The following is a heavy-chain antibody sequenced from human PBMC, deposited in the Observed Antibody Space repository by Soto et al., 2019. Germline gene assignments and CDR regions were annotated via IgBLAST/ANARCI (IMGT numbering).Heavy chain of an antibody. Sequence: GGSLRLSCEASGFNFKYYGMHWVRQAPGKGLEWVAAMSYDGSNKFYVDSVKGRFTISRDDSRNTLYLEMNSLTIEDTAVYFCTRIGLDVWGQGTTMTVYS. V-gene: IGHV3-30*03. D-gene: IGHD3-16*02. CDR1: GFNFKYYG. CDR3: TRIGLDV. CDR2: MSYDGSNK. J-gene: IGHJ6*02.